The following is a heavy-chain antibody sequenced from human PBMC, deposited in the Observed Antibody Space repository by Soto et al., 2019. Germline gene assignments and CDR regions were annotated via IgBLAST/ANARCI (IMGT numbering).Heavy chain of an antibody. CDR1: GYSFTSYW. J-gene: IGHJ6*02. CDR2: IDPSDSYT. Sequence: GASLTISSKGSGYSFTSYWISWVRQMPGKGLEWMGRIDPSDSYTNYSLSYQGHVTISADKSISTAYLQWSSMTASDPAMYYCARLVVPAAILDYYGMDVWGQGTTVTVSS. D-gene: IGHD2-2*02. V-gene: IGHV5-10-1*01. CDR3: ARLVVPAAILDYYGMDV.